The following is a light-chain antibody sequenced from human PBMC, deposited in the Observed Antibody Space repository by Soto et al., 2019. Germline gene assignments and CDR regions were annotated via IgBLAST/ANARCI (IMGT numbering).Light chain of an antibody. CDR2: AAS. CDR1: QTISSW. J-gene: IGKJ1*01. V-gene: IGKV1-5*01. CDR3: QQYNSYSWT. Sequence: DIKMTQSPATLSGSVGDRVTITCRASQTISSWLAWYQQKPGKAPKILIYAASSLQSGVPSRFSGSGSGTEFTLTISSLQPDDFATYYCQQYNSYSWTFGQGTKV.